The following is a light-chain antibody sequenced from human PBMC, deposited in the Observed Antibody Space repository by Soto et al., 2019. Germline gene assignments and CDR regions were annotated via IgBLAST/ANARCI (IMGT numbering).Light chain of an antibody. CDR1: ESSNMH. Sequence: DIQMTQSPSSLSASVGDRVTITCRASESSNMHLKWYQQKPGKASKLLIYAASTLQNGVPSRFSGSGSGTDFTLTIRNLQPEDFATYYCQQSFSTLSITFGQATRLEIK. V-gene: IGKV1-39*01. CDR3: QQSFSTLSIT. J-gene: IGKJ5*01. CDR2: AAS.